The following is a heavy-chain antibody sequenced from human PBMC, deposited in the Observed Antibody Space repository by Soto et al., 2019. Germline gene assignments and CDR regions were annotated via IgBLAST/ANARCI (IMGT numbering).Heavy chain of an antibody. CDR1: GGTFSSYA. CDR3: AREYIWNHNIYYYYGMDV. D-gene: IGHD1-20*01. CDR2: IIPIFGTA. Sequence: QVQLVQSGAEVKKPGSSVKVSCKASGGTFSSYAISWVRQAPGQGLEWMGGIIPIFGTANYAQKFQGRVTITADESTSTAYMELSSLRSEDTAVYYCAREYIWNHNIYYYYGMDVWGQGTTVTVSS. J-gene: IGHJ6*02. V-gene: IGHV1-69*01.